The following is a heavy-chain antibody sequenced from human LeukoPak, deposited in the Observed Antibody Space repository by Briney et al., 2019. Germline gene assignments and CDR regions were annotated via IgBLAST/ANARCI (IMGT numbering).Heavy chain of an antibody. Sequence: GGSLRLSCAASGFTYTTSWMSWVRQAPGKGLEWVSVIYSGGSTYYADSVKGRFTISRDNSKNTLYLQMNSLRAEDTAVYYCASPTDRSYSGSYSGFALNYWGQGTLVTVSS. J-gene: IGHJ4*02. CDR1: GFTYTTSW. CDR2: IYSGGST. D-gene: IGHD1-26*01. CDR3: ASPTDRSYSGSYSGFALNY. V-gene: IGHV3-53*01.